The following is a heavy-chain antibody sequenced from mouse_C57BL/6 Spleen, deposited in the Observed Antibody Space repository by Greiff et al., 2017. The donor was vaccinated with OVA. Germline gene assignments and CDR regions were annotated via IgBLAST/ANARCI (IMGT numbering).Heavy chain of an antibody. V-gene: IGHV1-26*01. CDR2: INPNNGGT. D-gene: IGHD2-4*01. CDR1: GYTFTDYY. CDR3: ARSTRIFDY. Sequence: EVQLQQSGPELVKPGASVKISCKASGYTFTDYYMNWVKQSHGKSLEWIGDINPNNGGTSYNQKFKGKATLTVDKSSSTAYMELRSLTSEDSAVYYCARSTRIFDYWGQGTTLTVSS. J-gene: IGHJ2*01.